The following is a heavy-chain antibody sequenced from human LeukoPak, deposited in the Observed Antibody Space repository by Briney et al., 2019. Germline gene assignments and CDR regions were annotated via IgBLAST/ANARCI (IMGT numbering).Heavy chain of an antibody. CDR3: ARLHSSGWEDYFDY. D-gene: IGHD6-19*01. J-gene: IGHJ4*02. CDR1: GGSISSGGYY. Sequence: SETLSLTCTVSGGSISSGGYYWSWIRQHPGKGLEWIGYIYYSGSTKYNPTLESRVTISGDVSENQFSLKLTSVTAADTAVYYCARLHSSGWEDYFDYWGQGTLVTVSS. CDR2: IYYSGST. V-gene: IGHV4-61*08.